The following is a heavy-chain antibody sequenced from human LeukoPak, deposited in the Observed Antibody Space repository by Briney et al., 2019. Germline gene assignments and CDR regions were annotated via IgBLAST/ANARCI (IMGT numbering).Heavy chain of an antibody. CDR1: GYSFTSYF. CDR3: ARGRGFGGNSGSAY. D-gene: IGHD4-23*01. Sequence: ASVKVSCKASGYSFTSYFIHWVRQAPGQGLEWMGIIYPSGGNTNYAQKFQGRVTMTRDTSTSTVYMELSSLRSEDTAIYYCARGRGFGGNSGSAYWGQGFLVTVSS. J-gene: IGHJ4*02. V-gene: IGHV1-46*01. CDR2: IYPSGGNT.